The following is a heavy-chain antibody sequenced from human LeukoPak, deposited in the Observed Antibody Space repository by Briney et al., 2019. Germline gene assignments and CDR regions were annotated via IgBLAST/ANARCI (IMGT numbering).Heavy chain of an antibody. CDR2: IKHDGSEK. V-gene: IGHV3-7*01. CDR3: ARANQYQLREFDY. D-gene: IGHD2-2*01. CDR1: GFIFSTYW. J-gene: IGHJ4*02. Sequence: GGSLRLSCTASGFIFSTYWMTWVRQAPGKGLEWVANIKHDGSEKYYVDSVKGRFTISRDNAKNSLYLQMNSLRAEDTAVYYCARANQYQLREFDYWGQGTLVTVSS.